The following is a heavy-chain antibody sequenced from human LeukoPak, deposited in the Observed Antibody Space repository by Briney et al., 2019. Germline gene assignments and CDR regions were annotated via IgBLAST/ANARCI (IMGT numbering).Heavy chain of an antibody. CDR3: ARGAYGSGSYGDNWFDP. V-gene: IGHV3-66*01. D-gene: IGHD3-10*01. J-gene: IGHJ5*02. Sequence: GGSLRLSCADSGLTVSSNYMNWVRQAPGKGLEWVSVIYSGGSTYYADSVKGRFTISRDNSKNTLYLQMNSLRAEDTAVYYCARGAYGSGSYGDNWFDPWGQGTLVTVSS. CDR1: GLTVSSNY. CDR2: IYSGGST.